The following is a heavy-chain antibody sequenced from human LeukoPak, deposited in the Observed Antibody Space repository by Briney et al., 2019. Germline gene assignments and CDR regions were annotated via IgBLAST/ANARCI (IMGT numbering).Heavy chain of an antibody. J-gene: IGHJ6*03. Sequence: GGSLRLSCAASGFTFVDYAMHWVRQAPGKGLEWVSGISWNSGSIGYADSVKGRFTISRDNAKNSLYLQMNSLRAEDTALYYCAKAVRYYYMDVWGKGTTVTVSS. D-gene: IGHD2-8*01. CDR3: AKAVRYYYMDV. V-gene: IGHV3-9*01. CDR1: GFTFVDYA. CDR2: ISWNSGSI.